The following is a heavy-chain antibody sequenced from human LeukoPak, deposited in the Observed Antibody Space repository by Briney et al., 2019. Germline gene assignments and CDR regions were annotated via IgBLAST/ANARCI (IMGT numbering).Heavy chain of an antibody. CDR1: RFTFSSYA. V-gene: IGHV3-30*18. Sequence: PGGSLRLSCAASRFTFSSYAMNWVRQAPGKGLEWVAVISYDGSNKYYADSVKGRFTISRDNSKNTLYLQMNSLRAEDTAVYYCAKEFGGYFDYWGQGTLVTVSS. CDR2: ISYDGSNK. D-gene: IGHD3-10*01. CDR3: AKEFGGYFDY. J-gene: IGHJ4*02.